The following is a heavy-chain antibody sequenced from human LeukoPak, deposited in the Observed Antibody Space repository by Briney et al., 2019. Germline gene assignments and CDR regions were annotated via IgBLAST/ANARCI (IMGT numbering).Heavy chain of an antibody. Sequence: GGSLRLSCAASGFTFSSYEMNWVRQPPGKGLEWVSYISSSSTRYYADSVKGRFTISRDNAKNPVYLQMNSLRAEDTAVYYCAREGYSGYGSFDYWGQGTLVTVSS. CDR2: ISSSSTR. CDR3: AREGYSGYGSFDY. CDR1: GFTFSSYE. J-gene: IGHJ4*02. V-gene: IGHV3-48*03. D-gene: IGHD5-12*01.